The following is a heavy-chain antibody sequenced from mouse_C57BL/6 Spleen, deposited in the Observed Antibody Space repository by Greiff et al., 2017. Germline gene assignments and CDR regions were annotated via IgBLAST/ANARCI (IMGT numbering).Heavy chain of an antibody. D-gene: IGHD2-14*01. CDR3: ARDRKVYYYAMDY. Sequence: EVKLMESGGGLVKPGGSLKLSCAASGFTFSSYAMSWVRQTPEKRLEWVATISDGGSYTYYPDNVKGRFTISRDNAKNNLYLQMSHLKSEDTAMYYCARDRKVYYYAMDYWGQGTSVTVSS. CDR2: ISDGGSYT. CDR1: GFTFSSYA. J-gene: IGHJ4*01. V-gene: IGHV5-4*01.